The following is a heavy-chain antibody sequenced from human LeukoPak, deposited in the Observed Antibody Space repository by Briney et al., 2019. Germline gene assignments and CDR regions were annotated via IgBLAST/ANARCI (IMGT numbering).Heavy chain of an antibody. Sequence: PSETLSLTCSVSGGSISTYYWNWIRQPPGKGLEWIGYIYYSGSTNYNPSLKGRVTISVDTSKNQFSLKLSSVTAADTAVYYCARGYCSSTSCYRPYYYYMDVWGKGTTVTVSS. CDR3: ARGYCSSTSCYRPYYYYMDV. CDR2: IYYSGST. J-gene: IGHJ6*03. CDR1: GGSISTYY. V-gene: IGHV4-59*01. D-gene: IGHD2-2*01.